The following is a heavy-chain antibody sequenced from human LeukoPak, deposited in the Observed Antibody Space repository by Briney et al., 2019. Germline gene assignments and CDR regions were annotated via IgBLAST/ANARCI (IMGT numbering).Heavy chain of an antibody. CDR1: GGSITRYY. J-gene: IGHJ4*02. Sequence: PSETLSLTCTVSGGSITRYYWTWIRQPPGKGLEWIGYIFSNGTTNYNPALESRVTISVDRSKDQFSLKLTSVTAADTAVYYCASLEEYGTSDYWGQGTLVTVSS. D-gene: IGHD1-1*01. CDR3: ASLEEYGTSDY. V-gene: IGHV4-59*12. CDR2: IFSNGTT.